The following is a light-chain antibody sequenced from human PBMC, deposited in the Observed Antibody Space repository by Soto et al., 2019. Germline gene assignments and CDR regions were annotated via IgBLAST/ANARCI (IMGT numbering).Light chain of an antibody. CDR3: SAYAGSNNFV. CDR2: EVS. CDR1: SIDIGDNY. Sequence: QSVLTQPPSASGSPGQSVTISCTGTSIDIGDNYVSWYQQHPGKAPKLIIYEVSLRPSGVPDRFSGSKSGNTASLTVSGLQTEDEADYYCSAYAGSNNFVFGSGTKVTAL. V-gene: IGLV2-8*01. J-gene: IGLJ1*01.